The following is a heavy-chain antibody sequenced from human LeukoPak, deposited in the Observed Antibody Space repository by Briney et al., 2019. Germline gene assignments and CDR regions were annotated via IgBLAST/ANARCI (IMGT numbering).Heavy chain of an antibody. Sequence: ASVKVSCKASGYTFTSYYMHWVRQAPGQGLEWMGIINPSGGSTSYAQKFQGRVTMTRDTSTSTVYMELSSLRSEDTAVYYCAREYCSSTSCSKHFDYWGQGTLVTVSS. J-gene: IGHJ4*02. D-gene: IGHD2-2*01. V-gene: IGHV1-46*01. CDR3: AREYCSSTSCSKHFDY. CDR2: INPSGGST. CDR1: GYTFTSYY.